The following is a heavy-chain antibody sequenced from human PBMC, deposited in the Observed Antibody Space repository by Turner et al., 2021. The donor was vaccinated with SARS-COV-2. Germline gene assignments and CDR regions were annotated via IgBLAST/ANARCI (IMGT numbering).Heavy chain of an antibody. D-gene: IGHD3-3*01. J-gene: IGHJ5*02. CDR2: VYYNGQT. Sequence: QVPLQESGPGLVESSPTLSLTCTVSGGSLRSNAYQWAWIRQTPGQGLQYIGSVYYNGQTSYNPSLQSRVTITIDTSNDQFSLRLSSVTDADTAVYYCARNYYYTLGVHCVDPWGQGILVTV. CDR1: GGSLRSNAYQ. V-gene: IGHV4-39*01. CDR3: ARNYYYTLGVHCVDP.